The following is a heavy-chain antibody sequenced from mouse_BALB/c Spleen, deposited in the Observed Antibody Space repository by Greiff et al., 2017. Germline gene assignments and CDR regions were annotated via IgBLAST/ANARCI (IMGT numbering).Heavy chain of an antibody. J-gene: IGHJ1*01. CDR2: ISSGGSYT. CDR3: ATIYYDYDEGRWYFDV. CDR1: GFTFSSYA. D-gene: IGHD2-4*01. Sequence: EVKLVESGGGLVKPGGSLKLSCAASGFTFSSYAMSWVRQSPEKRLEWVAEISSGGSYTYYPDTVTGRFTISRDNAKNTLYLEMSSLRSEDTAMYYCATIYYDYDEGRWYFDVWGAGTTVTVSS. V-gene: IGHV5-9-4*01.